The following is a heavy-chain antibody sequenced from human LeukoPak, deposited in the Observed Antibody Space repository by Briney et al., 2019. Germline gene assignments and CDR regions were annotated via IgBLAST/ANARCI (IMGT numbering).Heavy chain of an antibody. Sequence: SETLSLTCVVAGGSISSGSYYWSWIRQHPGKGLEWIGYIYYSGSTYYNPSLKSRVTISVDTSKNQFSLKLSSVTAADTAVYYCARGGRDYVWGSYRYPEAAFDIWGQGTMVTVSS. V-gene: IGHV4-31*11. CDR2: IYYSGST. CDR3: ARGGRDYVWGSYRYPEAAFDI. D-gene: IGHD3-16*02. CDR1: GGSISSGSYY. J-gene: IGHJ3*02.